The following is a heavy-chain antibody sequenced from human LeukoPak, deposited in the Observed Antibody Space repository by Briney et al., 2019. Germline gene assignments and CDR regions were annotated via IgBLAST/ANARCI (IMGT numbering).Heavy chain of an antibody. CDR3: ARGTGYSAFDI. D-gene: IGHD1-1*01. V-gene: IGHV4-30-2*01. Sequence: SETLSLTCTVSGGSISSGGYYWSWIRQPPGKGLEWIGYIYHSGSTYYNPSLKSRVTISVDRSKNQFSLKLSSVTAADTAVYYCARGTGYSAFDIWGQGTMVTVSS. CDR2: IYHSGST. J-gene: IGHJ3*02. CDR1: GGSISSGGYY.